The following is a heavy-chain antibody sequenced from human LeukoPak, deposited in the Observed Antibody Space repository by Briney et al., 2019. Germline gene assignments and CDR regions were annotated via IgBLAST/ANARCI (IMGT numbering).Heavy chain of an antibody. CDR2: INHSGST. CDR1: GGSFSGYY. Sequence: SETLSLTCAVYGGSFSGYYWSWIRQPPGKGLEWIGEINHSGSTNYNPSLKSRVTISVDTSKNQFSLKLSSVTAADTAVYYCARDSSAAAGTRDGFDPWGQGTLVTVSS. D-gene: IGHD6-13*01. J-gene: IGHJ5*02. V-gene: IGHV4-34*01. CDR3: ARDSSAAAGTRDGFDP.